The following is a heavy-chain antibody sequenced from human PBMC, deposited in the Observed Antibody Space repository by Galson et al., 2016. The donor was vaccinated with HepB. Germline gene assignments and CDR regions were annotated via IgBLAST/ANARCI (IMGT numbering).Heavy chain of an antibody. J-gene: IGHJ4*02. CDR3: ATLAVRDTVWGSYRLPTGGPHDY. Sequence: SLRLSCAASGFNFSLYVMHWVRQAPGKGPEWVAITSYDGNNKYYGDSVRGRFTVSRANSKNTLYLQMNRLGVEDTAVYYCATLAVRDTVWGSYRLPTGGPHDYWGPGTLVTVSS. D-gene: IGHD3-16*02. V-gene: IGHV3-30*03. CDR1: GFNFSLYV. CDR2: TSYDGNNK.